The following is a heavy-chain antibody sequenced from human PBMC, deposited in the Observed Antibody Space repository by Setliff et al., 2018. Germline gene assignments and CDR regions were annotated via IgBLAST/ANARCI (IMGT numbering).Heavy chain of an antibody. CDR2: IKSKTDGGAT. J-gene: IGHJ4*02. CDR1: GYTLTELS. CDR3: TTGRSPLP. Sequence: SCKVSGYTLTELSMHWVRQAPGTGLEWVGRIKSKTDGGATNYAAPVSGRFFISRDDSKNAVYLQMDSLKVEDTGTYYCTTGRSPLPWAQGTLVTVSS. V-gene: IGHV3-15*06.